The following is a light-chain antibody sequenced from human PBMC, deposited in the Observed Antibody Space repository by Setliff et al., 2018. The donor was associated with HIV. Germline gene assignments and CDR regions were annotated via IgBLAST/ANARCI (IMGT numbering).Light chain of an antibody. J-gene: IGLJ1*01. CDR2: DDN. CDR3: QVWDSSSDHHV. Sequence: SYELTQPPSVSVAPGKTARITCGGNNIGSKSLHWYQQKPGQAPVLVVYDDNDRPSGIPERFSGSNSGNTATLTISRVEAGDEADYYCQVWDSSSDHHVFGTGTKV. V-gene: IGLV3-21*03. CDR1: NIGSKS.